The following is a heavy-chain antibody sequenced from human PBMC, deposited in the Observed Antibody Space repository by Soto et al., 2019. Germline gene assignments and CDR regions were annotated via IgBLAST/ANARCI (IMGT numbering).Heavy chain of an antibody. J-gene: IGHJ4*02. CDR3: ARHYVSPAAITGTFDY. Sequence: SETLSLTCTVSGGSISSSSYYWGWIRQPPGKGLEWIGSIYYSGSTYYNPSLKSRVTISVDTSRNQFSLKLSSVTAADTAVYYCARHYVSPAAITGTFDYWGQGTLVTVSS. D-gene: IGHD1-20*01. V-gene: IGHV4-39*01. CDR1: GGSISSSSYY. CDR2: IYYSGST.